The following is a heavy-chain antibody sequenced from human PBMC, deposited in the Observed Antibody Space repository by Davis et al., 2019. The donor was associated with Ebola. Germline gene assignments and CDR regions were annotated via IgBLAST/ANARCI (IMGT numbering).Heavy chain of an antibody. V-gene: IGHV3-30*18. CDR2: ISYDGSNK. CDR1: GFTFSSYG. Sequence: PGGSLRLSCAASGFTFSSYGMHWVRQAPGKGLEWVAVISYDGSNKYYADSVKGRFTISRDNSKNTLYLQMNSLRAEDTALYYCAKDEAEVEQWLVRGYGMDVWGQGTTVTVSS. D-gene: IGHD6-19*01. CDR3: AKDEAEVEQWLVRGYGMDV. J-gene: IGHJ6*02.